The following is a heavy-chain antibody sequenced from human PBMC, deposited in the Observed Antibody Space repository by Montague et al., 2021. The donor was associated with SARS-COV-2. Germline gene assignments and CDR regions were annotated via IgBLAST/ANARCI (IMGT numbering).Heavy chain of an antibody. CDR3: ARAYCGGDCYFYWYFDL. V-gene: IGHV6-1*01. J-gene: IGHJ2*01. CDR1: EDSVSSHIAT. Sequence: CAISEDSVSSHIATWNWNRQSPSKGLEWLGRTYYRSKWYNDYAVSVKSRVIINPDTSNNRISLQLSSVTPEDTAVYYCARAYCGGDCYFYWYFDLRGRGTLVTVSS. CDR2: TYYRSKWYN. D-gene: IGHD2-21*02.